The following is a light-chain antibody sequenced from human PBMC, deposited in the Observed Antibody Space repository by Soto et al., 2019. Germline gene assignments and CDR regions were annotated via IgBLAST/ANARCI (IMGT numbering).Light chain of an antibody. CDR2: AAS. CDR3: QQLNGYLRT. J-gene: IGKJ1*01. V-gene: IGKV1-9*01. CDR1: QDISAY. Sequence: DIQLTQSPSFLSASVGDRVTVTCRASQDISAYLAWYQQRPGKAPKLLIYAASTLQSGVPSRFSGSGSGTEFTLTTSSLQPEDFATYYCQQLNGYLRTFGQGTKVEIK.